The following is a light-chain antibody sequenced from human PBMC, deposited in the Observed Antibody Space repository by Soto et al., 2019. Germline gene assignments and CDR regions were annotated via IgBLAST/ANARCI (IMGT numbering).Light chain of an antibody. Sequence: QYALTQPASVSGSPGQSITISCTGTSSDVGGYNYVSWYQQHPGKAPKLMIYNVSNRPSGVSNRFSGSKSGNTASLTISGLQAEDEADYYCSSYRSSSVVFGGGTKLTVL. CDR3: SSYRSSSVV. V-gene: IGLV2-14*01. CDR2: NVS. CDR1: SSDVGGYNY. J-gene: IGLJ2*01.